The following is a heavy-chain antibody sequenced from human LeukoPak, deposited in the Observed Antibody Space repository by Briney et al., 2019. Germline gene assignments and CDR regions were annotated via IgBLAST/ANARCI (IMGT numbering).Heavy chain of an antibody. CDR3: ARARGDGYNFDY. CDR1: GFTFSSYG. V-gene: IGHV3-30*03. CDR2: ISSDGRDK. Sequence: GRSLRLSCAASGFTFSSYGMHWVRQAPGKGLEWVAVISSDGRDKHHADSVKGRFTISRDNAKNSLYLQMNSLRAEDTAVYYCARARGDGYNFDYWGQGTLVTVSS. J-gene: IGHJ4*02. D-gene: IGHD5-24*01.